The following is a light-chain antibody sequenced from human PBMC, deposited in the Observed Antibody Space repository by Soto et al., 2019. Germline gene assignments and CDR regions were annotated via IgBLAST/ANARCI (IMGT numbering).Light chain of an antibody. CDR2: EVT. V-gene: IGLV2-14*01. J-gene: IGLJ1*01. Sequence: QSALTQPASVSGSPGQSITISCTGTSGDIDSYNRVSWYQQPPGKAPKLIIYEVTDRPSGVSNRFSGSKSGNTASLTISGLQAEDEAEYYCSSYTNINTRACVFGTGTKVTVL. CDR3: SSYTNINTRACV. CDR1: SGDIDSYNR.